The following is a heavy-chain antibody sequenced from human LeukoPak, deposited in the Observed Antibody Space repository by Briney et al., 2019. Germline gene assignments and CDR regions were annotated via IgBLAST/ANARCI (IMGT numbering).Heavy chain of an antibody. CDR1: GVSISSHY. V-gene: IGHV4-4*07. Sequence: SETLSLTCSVSGVSISSHYWSWIRPPAGEGLEWIGRIHTGGSTNYNPSLNSRVTISVDKSKNHLSLNWASVTAADTAFYYCARDWRYCSVGSCSYYFDYWGQGALVTVSS. CDR2: IHTGGST. J-gene: IGHJ4*02. D-gene: IGHD2-15*01. CDR3: ARDWRYCSVGSCSYYFDY.